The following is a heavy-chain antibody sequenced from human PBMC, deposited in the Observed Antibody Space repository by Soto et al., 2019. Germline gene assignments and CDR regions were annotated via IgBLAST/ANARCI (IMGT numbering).Heavy chain of an antibody. J-gene: IGHJ3*02. Sequence: EASVKVSCKASGYTFTSYDINWVRHATGQGLEWMGWISAYNGNTNYAQKLQGRVTMTTDTSTSTAYMKLRSLRSDDTAVYYCARDTKYSSSGYDAFDIWGQGTMVTVSS. CDR1: GYTFTSYD. CDR3: ARDTKYSSSGYDAFDI. D-gene: IGHD6-6*01. CDR2: ISAYNGNT. V-gene: IGHV1-18*01.